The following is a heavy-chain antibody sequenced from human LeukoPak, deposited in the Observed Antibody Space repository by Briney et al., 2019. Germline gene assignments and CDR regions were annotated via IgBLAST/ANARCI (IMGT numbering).Heavy chain of an antibody. V-gene: IGHV3-30*18. J-gene: IGHJ4*02. Sequence: GGSLRLSCAASGFTFSSYGMHWVRQAPGKGLEWVAVISYDGSKKDYADSVKGRFTISRDNSKNTLYLQMNSLRAEDTAIYYCAKVRGYSYASFDYWGQGTLVTVSS. CDR2: ISYDGSKK. D-gene: IGHD5-18*01. CDR1: GFTFSSYG. CDR3: AKVRGYSYASFDY.